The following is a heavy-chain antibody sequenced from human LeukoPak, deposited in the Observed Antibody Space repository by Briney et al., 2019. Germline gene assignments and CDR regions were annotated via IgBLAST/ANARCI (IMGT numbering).Heavy chain of an antibody. V-gene: IGHV4-30-4*01. CDR1: GGSISSGDYY. CDR3: ARDRGSGSYYYPPHFDAFDI. CDR2: ICYSGST. J-gene: IGHJ3*02. Sequence: PSETLSLTCTVSGGSISSGDYYWSWIRQPPGKGLEWIGYICYSGSTYYNPSLKSRVTISVDTSKNQFSLKLSSVTAADTAVYYCARDRGSGSYYYPPHFDAFDIWGQGTMVTVSS. D-gene: IGHD3-10*01.